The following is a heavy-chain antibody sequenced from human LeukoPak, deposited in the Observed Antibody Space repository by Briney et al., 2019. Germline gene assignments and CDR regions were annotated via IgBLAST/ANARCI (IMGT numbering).Heavy chain of an antibody. CDR3: ASRAYCSDHTCPSDAFDI. CDR2: IIPLFGVT. D-gene: IGHD2-21*01. Sequence: SVKVSCKASGGTFPSHAISWVRQAPGQGLEWMGRIIPLFGVTNYAQRFHGRVTLTADKSTNTVYMQLTSLGFEDTAVFYCASRAYCSDHTCPSDAFDIWGQGTMVTVSS. CDR1: GGTFPSHA. V-gene: IGHV1-69*04. J-gene: IGHJ3*02.